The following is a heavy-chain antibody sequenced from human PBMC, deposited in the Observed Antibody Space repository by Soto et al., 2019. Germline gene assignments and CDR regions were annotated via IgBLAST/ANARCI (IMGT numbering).Heavy chain of an antibody. CDR1: VFTFSNYI. J-gene: IGHJ6*02. Sequence: PWGSLPLSCAASVFTFSNYIINWVRQAPGTGLDRVSSISRSSTYKYYADSVKGRFTISRDNAKNSLYLQMNSLRAEDTAVYYCARDPSPYDFWSGSTRTYGLDVWGQGTTVTVSS. V-gene: IGHV3-21*01. CDR3: ARDPSPYDFWSGSTRTYGLDV. CDR2: ISRSSTYK. D-gene: IGHD3-3*01.